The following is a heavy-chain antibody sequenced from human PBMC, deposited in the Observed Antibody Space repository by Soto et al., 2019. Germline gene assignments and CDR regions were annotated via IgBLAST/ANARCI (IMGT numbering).Heavy chain of an antibody. V-gene: IGHV4-59*01. J-gene: IGHJ3*02. D-gene: IGHD6-13*01. CDR1: GGSISSYY. CDR2: IYYSGST. CDR3: ARGMYGYSSLRVACDI. Sequence: SETRSLTCTVSGGSISSYYWSWIRQPPGKGLEWIGYIYYSGSTNYNPSLKSRVTISVDTSKNQFSLKLSSVTAADTAVYYCARGMYGYSSLRVACDIWGNGKMVIVSS.